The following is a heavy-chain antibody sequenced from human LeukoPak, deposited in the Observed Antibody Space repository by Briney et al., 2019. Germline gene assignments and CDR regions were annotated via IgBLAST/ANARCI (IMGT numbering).Heavy chain of an antibody. Sequence: GGSLRLSCAASGFIFSTYGMYWVRQAPGKGLEWVAFIRHDGSIKNYADSVKGRSTISRDNSKNTLYLQMNSLRAEDTAVYYCAKDSLADIDYWGQGTMVTVSS. V-gene: IGHV3-30*02. CDR2: IRHDGSIK. CDR3: AKDSLADIDY. J-gene: IGHJ4*02. D-gene: IGHD3-16*01. CDR1: GFIFSTYG.